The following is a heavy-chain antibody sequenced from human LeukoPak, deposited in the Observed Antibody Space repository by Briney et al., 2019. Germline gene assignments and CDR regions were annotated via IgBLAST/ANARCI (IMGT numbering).Heavy chain of an antibody. CDR2: ISSSSSYI. Sequence: PGGSLRLSCAASGFTFSSYSMNWVRQAPGKGLEWVSSISSSSSYIYYADSVKGRFTISRDNAKNSLYLQMNSLRAEDTAVYYCARGLRFLEWLLWTDAFDIWGQGTMVTVSS. CDR1: GFTFSSYS. CDR3: ARGLRFLEWLLWTDAFDI. J-gene: IGHJ3*02. V-gene: IGHV3-21*01. D-gene: IGHD3-3*01.